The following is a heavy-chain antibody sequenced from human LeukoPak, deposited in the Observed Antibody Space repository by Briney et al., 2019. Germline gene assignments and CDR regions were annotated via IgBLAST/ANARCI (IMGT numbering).Heavy chain of an antibody. CDR2: IKEDGSDK. V-gene: IGHV3-7*01. CDR1: GFTFSDYW. J-gene: IGHJ3*02. CDR3: ARGQQLHDAFDI. D-gene: IGHD6-13*01. Sequence: GGSLRLSCAVSGFTFSDYWMTWVRQAPGRGLEWVANIKEDGSDKQYVDSVQGRFTISRDDAKNSLYLQMNSLRAEDTAVYYCARGQQLHDAFDIWGQGTMVTVSS.